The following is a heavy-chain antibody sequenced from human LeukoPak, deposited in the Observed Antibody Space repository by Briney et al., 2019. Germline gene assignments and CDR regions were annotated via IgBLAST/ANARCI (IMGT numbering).Heavy chain of an antibody. D-gene: IGHD2-15*01. CDR1: GYTFTSYG. V-gene: IGHV1-18*01. J-gene: IGHJ4*02. CDR3: ARVLQGGAREDLDY. CDR2: ISAYNGNT. Sequence: GASVKVSCKASGYTFTSYGISWVRQAPGQGLEWMGWISAYNGNTNYAQKLQGRATMTTDTSTSTAYMELRSLRSDDTAVYYCARVLQGGAREDLDYWGQGTLVTVSS.